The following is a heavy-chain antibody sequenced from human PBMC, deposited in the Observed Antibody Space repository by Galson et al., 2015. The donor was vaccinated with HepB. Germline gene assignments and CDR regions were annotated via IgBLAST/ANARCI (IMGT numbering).Heavy chain of an antibody. V-gene: IGHV4-34*01. CDR3: ARGNWFHP. J-gene: IGHJ5*02. CDR1: GGSFSNNY. CDR2: INRNGTT. Sequence: TLSLTCAVYGGSFSNNYWSWIRQPPGKGLEWIGEINRNGTTTYNPSLKSRVTISIDTSKNQFSLRLSSVIAADTAVYYCARGNWFHPWGQGTLVTVSS.